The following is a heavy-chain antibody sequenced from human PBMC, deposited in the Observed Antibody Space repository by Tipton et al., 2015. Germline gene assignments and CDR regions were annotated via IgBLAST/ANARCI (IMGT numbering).Heavy chain of an antibody. CDR1: GFTFSNYY. Sequence: SLRLSCAASGFTFSNYYMSWIRQAPGKGLEWLSYIDSSGRTIYYADSVKGRFTISRDNAKNSLYLQMYSLRAEDTAVYYCARGGQGYDDYGPHSWGQGALVTVSS. CDR2: IDSSGRTI. CDR3: ARGGQGYDDYGPHS. J-gene: IGHJ4*02. V-gene: IGHV3-11*04. D-gene: IGHD4-17*01.